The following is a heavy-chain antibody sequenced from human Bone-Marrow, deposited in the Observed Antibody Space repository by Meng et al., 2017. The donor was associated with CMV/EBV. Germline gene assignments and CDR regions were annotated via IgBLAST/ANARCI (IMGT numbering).Heavy chain of an antibody. V-gene: IGHV3-66*02. CDR2: IYSGGST. CDR1: GFTVSSNY. CDR3: AREVYDFWSGLRYFDY. J-gene: IGHJ4*02. Sequence: GESLKISCAASGFTVSSNYMSWVRQAPGKGLEWVSVIYSGGSTYYADSVKGRFTISRDNSKNTLYLQMNSLRPEDTAVYYCAREVYDFWSGLRYFDYWCQGTLVTVSS. D-gene: IGHD3-3*01.